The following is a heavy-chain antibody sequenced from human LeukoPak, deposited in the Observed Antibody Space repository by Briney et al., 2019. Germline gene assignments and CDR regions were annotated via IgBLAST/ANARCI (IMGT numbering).Heavy chain of an antibody. Sequence: PSETLSLTCAVYGGSFSGYSWSWVRQAPGKGLEWIGELSHTGSTNYNPSLKSRVTISADTSKNQFSLRLKSVTAADTAVYYCARRGIGGSDDYYFDQWGQGTLVTVSA. J-gene: IGHJ4*02. V-gene: IGHV4-34*01. CDR1: GGSFSGYS. D-gene: IGHD6-25*01. CDR3: ARRGIGGSDDYYFDQ. CDR2: LSHTGST.